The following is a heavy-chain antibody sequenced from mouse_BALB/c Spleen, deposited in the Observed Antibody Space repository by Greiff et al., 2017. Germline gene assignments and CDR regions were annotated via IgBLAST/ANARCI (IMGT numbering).Heavy chain of an antibody. V-gene: IGHV14-3*02. CDR3: ARWAITWTY. J-gene: IGHJ3*01. D-gene: IGHD2-4*01. CDR1: GFTFNDTY. CDR2: IDPANGNT. Sequence: EVQLQQSGAELVKPGASVKLSCTASGFTFNDTYMPWVKQRPEQGLEWIGRIDPANGNTKYDPKFQGKATITADTSSNTAYLQRSSLTSEDTAVYYCARWAITWTYGGQGTRVTVP.